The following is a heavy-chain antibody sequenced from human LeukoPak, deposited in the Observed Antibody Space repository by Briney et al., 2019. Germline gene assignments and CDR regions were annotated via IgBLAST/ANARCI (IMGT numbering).Heavy chain of an antibody. CDR2: IDPNSGVT. Sequence: ASVKVSCKASGNTLTDRYMHWVRQAPGQGLEWMGWIDPNSGVTTYAQKFQGRVSLTRDTSINTAYMELSSLTYDDTAIYYCARAVHWTYDSWGQGTLVTVSS. CDR3: ARAVHWTYDS. CDR1: GNTLTDRY. J-gene: IGHJ4*02. D-gene: IGHD1-7*01. V-gene: IGHV1-2*02.